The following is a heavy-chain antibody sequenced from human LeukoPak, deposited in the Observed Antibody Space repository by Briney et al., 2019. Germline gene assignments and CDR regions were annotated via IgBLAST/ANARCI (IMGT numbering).Heavy chain of an antibody. Sequence: PSETLSLTCTVSGGSISSYYWSWIRQPPGKGLEWIGYIYYSGSTNYNPSLKSRVTISVDTSKNQFSLKLSSVTAADTAVYYCARAPRSYYVFDYWGQGTLVTVSS. D-gene: IGHD1-26*01. V-gene: IGHV4-59*01. CDR2: IYYSGST. J-gene: IGHJ4*02. CDR3: ARAPRSYYVFDY. CDR1: GGSISSYY.